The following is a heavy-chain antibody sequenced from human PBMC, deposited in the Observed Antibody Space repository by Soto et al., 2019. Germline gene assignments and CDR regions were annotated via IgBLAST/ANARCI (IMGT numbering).Heavy chain of an antibody. J-gene: IGHJ4*02. D-gene: IGHD5-18*01. Sequence: QVQLVESGGGVVQPGRSLRLSCAASGFTFSSYAMHWVRQAPGKGLEWVAVISYDGSNKYYADSVKGRFTISRDNSKNTLYLQMNSLRAEDTAVYYCARADSYGLEGYFDYWGQGTLVTVSS. V-gene: IGHV3-30-3*01. CDR3: ARADSYGLEGYFDY. CDR2: ISYDGSNK. CDR1: GFTFSSYA.